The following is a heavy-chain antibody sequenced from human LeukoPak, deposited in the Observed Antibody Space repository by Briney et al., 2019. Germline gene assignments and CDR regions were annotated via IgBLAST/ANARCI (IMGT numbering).Heavy chain of an antibody. CDR2: ISCSGSTI. Sequence: GGSLRLSCAASGFTFSSYEMNWVRQAPGKGLEWVSYISCSGSTIYYADSVKGRFTISRDNAKNSLYLQMNSLRAEDTAVYYRASSRDGYNWRDFDYWGQGTLVTVSS. D-gene: IGHD5-24*01. CDR3: ASSRDGYNWRDFDY. V-gene: IGHV3-48*03. J-gene: IGHJ4*02. CDR1: GFTFSSYE.